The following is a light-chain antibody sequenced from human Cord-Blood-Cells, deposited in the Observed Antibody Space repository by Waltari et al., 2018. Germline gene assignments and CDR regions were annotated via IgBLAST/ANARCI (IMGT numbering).Light chain of an antibody. CDR2: RNN. CDR3: AAWDDSLSGSWV. Sequence: QSVLTQPPSASGTPGQRVTISCSGSSSNIGSNYVYWYQQLPGTAPKLLIYRNNQRPSGLPDRFSGSKSGTSASLAISGLRSEDEADYYCAAWDDSLSGSWVFGGGTKLTVL. J-gene: IGLJ3*02. V-gene: IGLV1-47*01. CDR1: SSNIGSNY.